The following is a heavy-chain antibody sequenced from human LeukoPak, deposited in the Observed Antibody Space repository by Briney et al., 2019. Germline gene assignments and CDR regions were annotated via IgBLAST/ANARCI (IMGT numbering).Heavy chain of an antibody. Sequence: GGSLRLSCAASGFTFSSYEMNWVRQAPGKGLEWVSAISGSGGSTYYADSVKGRFTISRDNSKNTLYLQMNSLRAEDTAVYYCAKGFVGYYYYGMDVWGQGTTVTVSS. CDR2: ISGSGGST. V-gene: IGHV3-23*01. CDR1: GFTFSSYE. CDR3: AKGFVGYYYYGMDV. D-gene: IGHD2-21*01. J-gene: IGHJ6*02.